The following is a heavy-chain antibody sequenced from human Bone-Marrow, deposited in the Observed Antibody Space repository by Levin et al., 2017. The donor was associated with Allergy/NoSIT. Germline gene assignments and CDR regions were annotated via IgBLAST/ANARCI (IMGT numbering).Heavy chain of an antibody. V-gene: IGHV3-23*01. CDR2: ISGNAGST. CDR1: GFTFSSYA. Sequence: PGGSLRLSCAASGFTFSSYAMTWVRQAPGKGLEWVSGISGNAGSTYYADSVKGRFTISRDNSKNTLYLQMNSLRVEDTAVYYCAKEIYTSFDYWGQGTLVTVSS. CDR3: AKEIYTSFDY. D-gene: IGHD5-12*01. J-gene: IGHJ4*02.